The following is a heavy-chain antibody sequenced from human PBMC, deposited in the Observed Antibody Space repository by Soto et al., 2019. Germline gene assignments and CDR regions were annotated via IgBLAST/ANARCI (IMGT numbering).Heavy chain of an antibody. CDR2: IYHSGGT. V-gene: IGHV4-30-4*01. CDR1: GGSISSGDFY. D-gene: IGHD2-2*01. Sequence: QVQLQESGPGLVKPSETLSLTCTVSGGSISSGDFYWSWIRQPPGKGLEWIGYIYHSGGTYYNPSLESRFTISVDTSKNQFSLKLSSVTAADTAVYYCARERMGCNSSRCYGPDSWGQGTLVTVSS. J-gene: IGHJ4*02. CDR3: ARERMGCNSSRCYGPDS.